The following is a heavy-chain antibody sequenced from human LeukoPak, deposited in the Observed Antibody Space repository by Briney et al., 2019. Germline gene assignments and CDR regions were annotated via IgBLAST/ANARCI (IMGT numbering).Heavy chain of an antibody. J-gene: IGHJ4*02. V-gene: IGHV4-39*07. Sequence: SETLSLTCTVSGGSISSSSYYWGWIRQPPGKGLEWIGSIYYSGSTYYNPSLKSRVPISVDTSKNQFSLKLSSVTAADTAVYYCASIAVADYYFDYWGQGTLVTVSS. CDR3: ASIAVADYYFDY. CDR1: GGSISSSSYY. D-gene: IGHD6-19*01. CDR2: IYYSGST.